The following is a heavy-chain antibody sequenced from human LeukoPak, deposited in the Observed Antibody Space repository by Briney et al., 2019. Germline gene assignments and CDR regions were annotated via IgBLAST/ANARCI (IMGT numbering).Heavy chain of an antibody. J-gene: IGHJ4*02. CDR3: AKSPPQYFDWLLYFDS. CDR1: GFTFSSYA. CDR2: ISGSGGST. V-gene: IGHV3-23*01. Sequence: GGSLRLSCAASGFTFSSYAMSWVRQAPGKGLEWVSAISGSGGSTYYADSVKGRFTISRDNSKNTLYLQMNSLRPEDTAVYYCAKSPPQYFDWLLYFDSWGQGTLVTVSS. D-gene: IGHD3-9*01.